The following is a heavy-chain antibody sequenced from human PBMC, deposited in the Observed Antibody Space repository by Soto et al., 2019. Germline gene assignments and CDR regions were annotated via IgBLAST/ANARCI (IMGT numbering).Heavy chain of an antibody. CDR3: ATAHLIRYGRDY. J-gene: IGHJ4*02. Sequence: ASVKVSFKVSGGYTLTELSMHWVRQAPGKGLEWMGGFDPEDGETIYAQRFQGRVTMTEDTSSQTAYMELSSLRSEDTAVYYCATAHLIRYGRDYWGQGTLVTVSS. D-gene: IGHD3-9*01. CDR1: GYTLTELS. V-gene: IGHV1-24*01. CDR2: FDPEDGET.